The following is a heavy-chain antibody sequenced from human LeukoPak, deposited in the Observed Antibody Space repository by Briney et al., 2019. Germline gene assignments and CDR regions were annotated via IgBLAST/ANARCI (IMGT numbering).Heavy chain of an antibody. D-gene: IGHD6-13*01. CDR2: IYYSGST. V-gene: IGHV4-30-4*08. Sequence: SQTLSLTCTVSGGSISSGSYYWSWIRQPPGKGLEWIGYIYYSGSTYYNPSLKSRVTISVDTSKDQFSLKLSSVTAADTAVYYCARTAAGTLSTFXYWGQGTLVTVSS. CDR3: ARTAAGTLSTFXY. CDR1: GGSISSGSYY. J-gene: IGHJ4*02.